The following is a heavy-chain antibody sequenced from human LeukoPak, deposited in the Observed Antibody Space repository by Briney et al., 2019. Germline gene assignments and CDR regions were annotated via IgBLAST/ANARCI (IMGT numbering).Heavy chain of an antibody. CDR3: AKAGSGAQLPHYFDY. CDR1: GFTFSSYG. J-gene: IGHJ4*02. V-gene: IGHV3-30*18. Sequence: QAGGSLRLSCAASGFTFSSYGMHWVRQAPGKGLEWVAVISYDGSNKYYADSVKGRFTISRDNSKNTLYLQMNSLRAEDTAVYYCAKAGSGAQLPHYFDYWGQGTLVTVSS. D-gene: IGHD1-26*01. CDR2: ISYDGSNK.